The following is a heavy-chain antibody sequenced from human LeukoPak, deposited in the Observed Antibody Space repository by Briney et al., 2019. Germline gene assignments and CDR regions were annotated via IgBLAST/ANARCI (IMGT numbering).Heavy chain of an antibody. CDR1: GFTFGDYA. D-gene: IGHD6-13*01. CDR3: APGIAAAVINFDY. CDR2: ISWNSGSI. V-gene: IGHV3-9*01. J-gene: IGHJ4*02. Sequence: GRSLRLSCAASGFTFGDYAMHWVRQAPGKGLEWVSGISWNSGSIGYADSVKGRFTISRDNAKNSLYLQMNSLRAEDTALYYCAPGIAAAVINFDYWGQGTLVTVSS.